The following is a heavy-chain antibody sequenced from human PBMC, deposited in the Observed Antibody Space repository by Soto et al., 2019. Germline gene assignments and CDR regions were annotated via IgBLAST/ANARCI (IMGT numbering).Heavy chain of an antibody. D-gene: IGHD2-2*01. J-gene: IGHJ4*02. Sequence: GDSVKVSCKASGGTFSSYAISWVRQAPGQGLEWMGGIIPIFGTANYAQKFQGRVTITADESTSTAYMELSSLRSEDTAVYYCARDLRYCSTTSCSPFAFWGQGALVTVS. CDR3: ARDLRYCSTTSCSPFAF. CDR2: IIPIFGTA. CDR1: GGTFSSYA. V-gene: IGHV1-69*13.